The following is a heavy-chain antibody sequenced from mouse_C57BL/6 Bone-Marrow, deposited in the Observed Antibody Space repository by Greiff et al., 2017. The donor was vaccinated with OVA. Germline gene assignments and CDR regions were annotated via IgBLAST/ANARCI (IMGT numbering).Heavy chain of an antibody. J-gene: IGHJ2*01. Sequence: VKLVESGPGLVQPSQSLSITCTVSGFSLTSYGVHWVRQSPGKGLEWLGVIWRGGSTDYNAAFMSRLSITKDNSKSQVFFKMNSLQADDTAIYYCAKNWAITTVVAFDYWGQGTTLTVSS. CDR2: IWRGGST. CDR1: GFSLTSYG. V-gene: IGHV2-5*01. CDR3: AKNWAITTVVAFDY. D-gene: IGHD1-1*01.